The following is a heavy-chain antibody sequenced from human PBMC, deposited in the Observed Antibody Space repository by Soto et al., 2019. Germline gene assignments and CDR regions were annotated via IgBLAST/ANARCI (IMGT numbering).Heavy chain of an antibody. CDR3: ATPGGDCYNPAFDY. V-gene: IGHV3-23*01. D-gene: IGHD2-21*01. CDR2: IRASGINT. J-gene: IGHJ4*02. CDR1: GITFSSFD. Sequence: EVQLLESGGGLVQPGGSLRLSCAASGITFSSFDMTWVRQAPGKGLEWVSTIRASGINTYYADSVKGRFTISRDNSKNKLYLQMNGLRAEDTAVYYCATPGGDCYNPAFDYWGQGTLVAVSS.